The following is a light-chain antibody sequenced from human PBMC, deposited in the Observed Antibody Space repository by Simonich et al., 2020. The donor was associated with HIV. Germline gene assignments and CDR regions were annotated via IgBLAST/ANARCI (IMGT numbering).Light chain of an antibody. CDR2: KAS. CDR3: QQYDELPYT. V-gene: IGKV1-5*03. CDR1: QSISSW. J-gene: IGKJ2*01. Sequence: DIQLTQSPSFLSASVGDRVTITCRASQSISSWLAWYQQKPGKAPKLLIYKASSLESGVPSRFSGSGSGTEFTLTISSLQPADIATYYCQQYDELPYTFGQGTKLEIK.